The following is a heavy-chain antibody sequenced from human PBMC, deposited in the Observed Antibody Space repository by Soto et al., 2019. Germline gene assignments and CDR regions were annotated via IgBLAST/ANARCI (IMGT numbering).Heavy chain of an antibody. J-gene: IGHJ4*02. Sequence: QVQLVQSGAEVKKHGASVKVSCKASGYTLTSYDLTGVRQATEQGLEWMGWMNPNSCNTGYAQQFQGRGTMTRNTSISTADMELSSLRSEDTAVYYGAGGARRVTTLYWGKGTLVTVSS. D-gene: IGHD4-4*01. CDR2: MNPNSCNT. V-gene: IGHV1-8*02. CDR1: GYTLTSYD. CDR3: AGGARRVTTLY.